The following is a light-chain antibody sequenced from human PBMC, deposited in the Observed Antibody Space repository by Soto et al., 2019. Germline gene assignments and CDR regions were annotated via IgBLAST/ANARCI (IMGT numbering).Light chain of an antibody. CDR1: SSNIGAGYD. V-gene: IGLV1-40*01. J-gene: IGLJ2*01. Sequence: QSVLTQPPSVSGAPGQRVTISCTGSSSNIGAGYDVHWYQQLPGTAPKLLIYGNSNRPSGVPDRFSGSKSGTSASLAITGLQAEDEADYYCQSYDSSLSGDVVFGGGTQLTVL. CDR2: GNS. CDR3: QSYDSSLSGDVV.